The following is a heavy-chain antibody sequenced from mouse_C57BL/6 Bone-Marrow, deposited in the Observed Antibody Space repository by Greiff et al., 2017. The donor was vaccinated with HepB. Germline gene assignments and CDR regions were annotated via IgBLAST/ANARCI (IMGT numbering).Heavy chain of an antibody. V-gene: IGHV5-4*01. Sequence: EVQGVESGGGLVKPGGSLKLSCAASGFTFSSYAMSWVRQTPEKRLEWVATISDGGSYTYYPDNVKGRFTISRDNAKNNLYLQMSHLKSEDTAMYYCASESYWGQGTLVTVSA. CDR3: ASESY. CDR2: ISDGGSYT. J-gene: IGHJ3*01. CDR1: GFTFSSYA.